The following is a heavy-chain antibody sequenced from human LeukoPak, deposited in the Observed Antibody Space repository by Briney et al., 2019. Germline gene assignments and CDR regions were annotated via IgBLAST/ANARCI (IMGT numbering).Heavy chain of an antibody. Sequence: AGESLQISCKGSGYSFTSHWIGWVRQMPGKGLEWMGIIYPGDSKTRYSPSFQGQVTISADKSISTAYLQWSSLKASDTAMYYCARRYYYDSSGYYLAHNAFDIWGQGTMVTVSS. CDR2: IYPGDSKT. D-gene: IGHD3-22*01. V-gene: IGHV5-51*01. CDR1: GYSFTSHW. J-gene: IGHJ3*02. CDR3: ARRYYYDSSGYYLAHNAFDI.